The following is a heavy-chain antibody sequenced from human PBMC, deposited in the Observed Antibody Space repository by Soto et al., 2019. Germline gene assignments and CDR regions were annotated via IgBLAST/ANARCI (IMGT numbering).Heavy chain of an antibody. Sequence: GSLRLSCGASGFDFSNYWMHWVRQAPGKGLVWVSRINGDGSDTKYADSVKGRFTISRDNARNTVYLQMNSLRADDTAVYYCARDQTTGDWFDAWGQGALVTV. CDR1: GFDFSNYW. CDR2: INGDGSDT. V-gene: IGHV3-74*03. D-gene: IGHD4-17*01. CDR3: ARDQTTGDWFDA. J-gene: IGHJ5*02.